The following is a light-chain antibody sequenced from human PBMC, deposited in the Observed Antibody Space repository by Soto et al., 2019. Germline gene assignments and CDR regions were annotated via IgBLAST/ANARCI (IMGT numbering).Light chain of an antibody. J-gene: IGKJ4*01. CDR3: KQTSSFPLT. V-gene: IGKV3-11*01. CDR2: DAY. CDR1: QSISNF. Sequence: EIVLTQSPATLSLSPGERATLSCRASQSISNFLAWYQQKPGQAHRLLIYDAYKRATDIQDRFIGSVSGTDFTLTIRSLQPEEFATYYCKQTSSFPLTFGGGTKVDI.